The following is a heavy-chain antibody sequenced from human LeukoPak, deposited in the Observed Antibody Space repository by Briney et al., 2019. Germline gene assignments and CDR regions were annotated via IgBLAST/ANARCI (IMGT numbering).Heavy chain of an antibody. CDR2: IYTSGST. J-gene: IGHJ6*03. Sequence: SETLSLTCTVSGGSISSGSYYWSWIRQPAGKGLEWIGRIYTSGSTNYNPSLKSRVTISVDTSKNQFSLKLSSVTAADTAVYYCARGGGYNPLYYYHMDVWGKGTTVTISS. CDR3: ARGGGYNPLYYYHMDV. CDR1: GGSISSGSYY. D-gene: IGHD5-24*01. V-gene: IGHV4-61*02.